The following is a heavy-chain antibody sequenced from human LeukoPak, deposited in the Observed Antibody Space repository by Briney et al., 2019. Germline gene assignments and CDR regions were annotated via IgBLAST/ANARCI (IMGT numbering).Heavy chain of an antibody. D-gene: IGHD6-6*01. Sequence: GGSLRLPCATSGCTFPNYHMNWVRQAPGKGPEWVSYISSDGTNSLYAGSVRGRFTISRDDVRHTLSLQMNSLRADDTAVYYCAGRIAARSRASDYWGQGTLVTVSS. CDR3: AGRIAARSRASDY. J-gene: IGHJ4*02. V-gene: IGHV3-48*04. CDR1: GCTFPNYH. CDR2: ISSDGTNS.